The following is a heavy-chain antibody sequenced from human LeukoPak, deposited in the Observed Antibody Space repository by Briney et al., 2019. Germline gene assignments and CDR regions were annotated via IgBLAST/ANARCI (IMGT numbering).Heavy chain of an antibody. CDR1: GFTFSDYY. Sequence: GGSLRLSCAAPGFTFSDYYMSWIRQAPGKGLEWVSYISSSGSTIYYADSVKGRFTISRDNAKNSLYLQMNSLRAEDTAVYYCARDNGAAAVNFDYWGQGTLVTVSS. D-gene: IGHD6-13*01. CDR2: ISSSGSTI. CDR3: ARDNGAAAVNFDY. V-gene: IGHV3-11*04. J-gene: IGHJ4*02.